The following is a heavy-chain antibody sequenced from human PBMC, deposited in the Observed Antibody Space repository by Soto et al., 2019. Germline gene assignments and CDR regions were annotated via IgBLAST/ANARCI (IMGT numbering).Heavy chain of an antibody. CDR2: ISKSDYT. D-gene: IGHD2-2*01. J-gene: IGHJ4*02. V-gene: IGHV3-21*01. CDR1: GFAFNNYG. CDR3: AREDSIIIPAVSDF. Sequence: GGSLRLSCTVPGFAFNNYGINWVRQAPGKGLEWVSSISKSDYTYYSDSVKGRFTISRDNAKNSVSLQMNTLRVEDTAVYYCAREDSIIIPAVSDFWGQGTLVTVSS.